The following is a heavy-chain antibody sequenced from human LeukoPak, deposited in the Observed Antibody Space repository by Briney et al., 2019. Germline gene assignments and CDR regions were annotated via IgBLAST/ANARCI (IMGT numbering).Heavy chain of an antibody. CDR2: IVVGSGNT. Sequence: SVMVSCTASGFTFTSSAVQWVRQARGQRLEWIGWIVVGSGNTNYAQKFQERVTITRDMSTSTAYMELSSLRSEDTAVYYCAADLGYYDSSTYGMDVWGQGTTVTVSS. J-gene: IGHJ6*02. D-gene: IGHD3-22*01. CDR3: AADLGYYDSSTYGMDV. CDR1: GFTFTSSA. V-gene: IGHV1-58*01.